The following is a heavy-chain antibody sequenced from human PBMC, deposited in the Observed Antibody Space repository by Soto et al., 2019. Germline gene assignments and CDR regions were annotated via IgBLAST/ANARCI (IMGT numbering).Heavy chain of an antibody. CDR1: GFTFSSYD. D-gene: IGHD6-13*01. CDR2: IGTAGDT. CDR3: ARDLRIAAAGTPFYFDY. Sequence: VQLVESGGGLVQPGGSLRLSCAASGFTFSSYDMHWVRHATGKGLEWVSAIGTAGDTYYPGSVKGRFTISRENAKNSLYLQMNSLRAEDTAVYYCARDLRIAAAGTPFYFDYWGQGTLVTVSS. J-gene: IGHJ4*02. V-gene: IGHV3-13*01.